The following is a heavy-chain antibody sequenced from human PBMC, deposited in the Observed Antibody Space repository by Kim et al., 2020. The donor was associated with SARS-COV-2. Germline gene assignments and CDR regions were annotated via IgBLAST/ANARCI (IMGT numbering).Heavy chain of an antibody. V-gene: IGHV4-31*03. CDR2: IYYSGST. Sequence: SETLSLTCTVSGGSISSGGYYWSWIRQHPGKGLEWIGYIYYSGSTYYNPSLKSRVTISVDTSKNQFSLKLSSVTAADTAVYYCARETGTLAYYYYGMDVWGQGTTVTVPS. D-gene: IGHD1-7*01. CDR3: ARETGTLAYYYYGMDV. CDR1: GGSISSGGYY. J-gene: IGHJ6*02.